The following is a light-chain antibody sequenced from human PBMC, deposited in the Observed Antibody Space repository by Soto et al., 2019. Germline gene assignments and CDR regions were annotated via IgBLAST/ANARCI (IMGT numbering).Light chain of an antibody. J-gene: IGKJ5*01. V-gene: IGKV3-15*01. CDR2: GPS. CDR1: QSVGNT. CDR3: QQYNNCSPIT. Sequence: EIVMTQSQATLYLSPGERATLSCRAMQSVGNTLAWYQQKPGQAPRLLIYGPSSRATGIPARFSGSVSGTEFTLTISLLQSQDFAVYYCQQYNNCSPITFGQGTRLEI.